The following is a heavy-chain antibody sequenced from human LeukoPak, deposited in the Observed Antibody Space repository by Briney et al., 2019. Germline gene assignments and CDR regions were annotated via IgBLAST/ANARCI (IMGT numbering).Heavy chain of an antibody. CDR1: GFTFSNYW. CDR3: ARHLDWAFDY. J-gene: IGHJ4*02. CDR2: IKPDGSHR. Sequence: GGSLRLSCAASGFTFSNYWMTWARQTPGKGLEWLANIKPDGSHRYYLDSVRGRFTVSRDSAKNSLYLQMNSLRAEDTAVYYCARHLDWAFDYWGQGTLVTVSS. V-gene: IGHV3-7*01. D-gene: IGHD2-21*01.